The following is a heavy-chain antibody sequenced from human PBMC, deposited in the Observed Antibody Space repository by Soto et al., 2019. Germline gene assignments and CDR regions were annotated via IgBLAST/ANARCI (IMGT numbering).Heavy chain of an antibody. V-gene: IGHV3-23*01. CDR1: GFTFSSYA. J-gene: IGHJ6*02. D-gene: IGHD3-3*01. CDR3: AKVIRPENTLYGMDV. Sequence: EVQLLESGGGLVQPGGSLRLSCAASGFTFSSYAMTWVRQAPGKGLEWVSTISGSAGSTTYHAASVRGRFTMSRDNSKNTLSLQMHSLSPEDTAVYYCAKVIRPENTLYGMDVWGRGTTVTVSS. CDR2: ISGSAGSTT.